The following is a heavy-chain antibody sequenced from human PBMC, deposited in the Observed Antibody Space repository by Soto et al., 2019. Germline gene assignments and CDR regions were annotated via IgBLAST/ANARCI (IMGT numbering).Heavy chain of an antibody. CDR2: ISYDGSNK. V-gene: IGHV3-30*18. D-gene: IGHD3-3*01. CDR1: GFTFSSYG. J-gene: IGHJ4*02. CDR3: AKDVSPYDFWSGYPFDY. Sequence: GGSLRLSFAASGFTFSSYGMHWVRQAPGKGLEWVAVISYDGSNKYYADSVKGRFTISRDNSKNTLYLQMNSLRAEDTAVYYCAKDVSPYDFWSGYPFDYWGQGTLVTVSS.